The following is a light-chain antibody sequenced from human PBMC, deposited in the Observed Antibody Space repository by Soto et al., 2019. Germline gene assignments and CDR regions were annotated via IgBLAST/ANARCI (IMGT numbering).Light chain of an antibody. J-gene: IGKJ5*01. V-gene: IGKV1-5*01. CDR1: QNIRNL. Sequence: DIQLTQSPSTLSSAVGDIFTITCRASQNIRNLLAWYQQKPGKAPKPLIYDASTLKTGVPSRFSGSGSGSEFNFTITGLQPDDFATYFCQQYNTYSTFGQGTRLEIK. CDR3: QQYNTYST. CDR2: DAS.